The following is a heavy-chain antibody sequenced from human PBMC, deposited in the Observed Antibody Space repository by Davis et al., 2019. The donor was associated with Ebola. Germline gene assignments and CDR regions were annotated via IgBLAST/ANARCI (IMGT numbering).Heavy chain of an antibody. CDR3: ARDLGIGKWFEP. V-gene: IGHV4-61*01. Sequence: MPSETLSLTCTVSGASASSDNFYWSWIRHLPGKGLEWIGYVHYSGSGNSNPSLKIRVTISIDTSKLQFSLKLTSVTAADTAVYFCARDLGIGKWFEPWGQGTLVTVSS. J-gene: IGHJ5*02. D-gene: IGHD1-1*01. CDR1: GASASSDNFY. CDR2: VHYSGSG.